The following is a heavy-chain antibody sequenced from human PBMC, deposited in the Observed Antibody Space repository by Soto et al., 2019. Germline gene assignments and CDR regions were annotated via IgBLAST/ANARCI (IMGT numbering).Heavy chain of an antibody. D-gene: IGHD6-6*01. J-gene: IGHJ4*02. CDR3: ARGFEYSSSSLDY. CDR2: ISSSSSTI. V-gene: IGHV3-48*01. Sequence: PGGSLRLSCAASGFTFSSYSMNWVRQAPGKGLEWVSYISSSSSTIYYADSVKGRFTISRDNAKNSLYLQMNSLRAEDTAVYYCARGFEYSSSSLDYWGQGTPVTVSS. CDR1: GFTFSSYS.